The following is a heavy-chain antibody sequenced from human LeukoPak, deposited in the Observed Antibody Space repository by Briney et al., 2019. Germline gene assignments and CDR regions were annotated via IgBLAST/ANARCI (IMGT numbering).Heavy chain of an antibody. V-gene: IGHV4-34*01. CDR1: GGSLSGYY. CDR2: INHSGST. CDR3: ARRPVEWLRPHFDY. J-gene: IGHJ4*02. Sequence: SETLSLTCAVYGGSLSGYYWSWIRQPPGKGLEWIGEINHSGSTNYNPSLKSRVTISVDTSKNQFSLKLSSVTAADTAVYYCARRPVEWLRPHFDYWGQGTLVTVSS. D-gene: IGHD5-12*01.